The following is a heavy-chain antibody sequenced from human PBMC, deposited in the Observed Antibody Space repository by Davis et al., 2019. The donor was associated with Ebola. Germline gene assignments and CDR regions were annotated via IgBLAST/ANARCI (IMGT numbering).Heavy chain of an antibody. J-gene: IGHJ5*02. CDR3: ARTLFSNWFDP. CDR1: GGTFSSYT. V-gene: IGHV1-18*01. CDR2: ISAYNGNT. Sequence: ASVKVSCKASGGTFSSYTISWVRQAPGQGLEWMGWISAYNGNTNYAQKLQGRVTMTTDTSTSTAYMELRSLRSDDTAVYYCARTLFSNWFDPWGQGTLVTVSS. D-gene: IGHD3-10*02.